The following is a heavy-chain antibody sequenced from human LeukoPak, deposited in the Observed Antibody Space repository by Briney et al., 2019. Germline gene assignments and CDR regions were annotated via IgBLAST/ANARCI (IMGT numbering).Heavy chain of an antibody. D-gene: IGHD2-2*01. J-gene: IGHJ4*02. CDR3: ARGSVVVPRTYDY. Sequence: PGGSLRLSCAASGFTFSGDEMNWVRQAPGKGLEWVSYISTSGSTIHYADSVKGRFTISRDNAKNSLYLQMNSLRAEDTAVYYCARGSVVVPRTYDYWGQGTLVTVSS. CDR1: GFTFSGDE. CDR2: ISTSGSTI. V-gene: IGHV3-48*03.